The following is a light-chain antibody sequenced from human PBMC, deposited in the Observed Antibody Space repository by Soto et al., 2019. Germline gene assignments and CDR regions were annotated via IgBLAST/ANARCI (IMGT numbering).Light chain of an antibody. V-gene: IGLV2-14*01. CDR1: SSDVGGYNY. Sequence: QSALTQPDSVAGSPGRSITISCTGTSSDVGGYNYVSWYQQHPGKAPKHMIYDVSNRPSGVSNRVSGSKAGNTASLTISGLLAEDEADYYCSSYTCSSPLSVSGTGTKVTVL. CDR3: SSYTCSSPLSV. CDR2: DVS. J-gene: IGLJ1*01.